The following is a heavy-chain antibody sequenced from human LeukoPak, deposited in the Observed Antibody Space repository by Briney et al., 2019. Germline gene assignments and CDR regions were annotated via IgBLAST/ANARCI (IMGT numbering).Heavy chain of an antibody. CDR2: IYPGDSDT. J-gene: IGHJ6*02. V-gene: IGHV5-51*01. CDR3: ARLGNSPGLVLYYYYGMDV. D-gene: IGHD6-19*01. CDR1: GYSFTSYW. Sequence: GESLKISCKGSGYSFTSYWNGWVRQMPGKGLEWMGIIYPGDSDTRYSPSFQGQVTISADKSISTAYLQWSSLKASDTATYYCARLGNSPGLVLYYYYGMDVWGQGTTVTVSS.